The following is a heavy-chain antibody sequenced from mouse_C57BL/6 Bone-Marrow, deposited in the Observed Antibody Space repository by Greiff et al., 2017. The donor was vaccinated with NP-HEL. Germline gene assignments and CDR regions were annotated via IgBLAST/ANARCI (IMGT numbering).Heavy chain of an antibody. CDR1: GFTFSDAW. D-gene: IGHD2-1*01. CDR2: IRNKANNHAT. CDR3: TPYGNYGAMDY. V-gene: IGHV6-6*01. Sequence: EVKVEESGGGLVQPGGSMKLSCAASGFTFSDAWMDWVRQSPEKGLEWVAEIRNKANNHATYYAESVKGRFTISRDESKSSVYLQMNSLRAEETGIYYCTPYGNYGAMDYWGQGTSVTASS. J-gene: IGHJ4*01.